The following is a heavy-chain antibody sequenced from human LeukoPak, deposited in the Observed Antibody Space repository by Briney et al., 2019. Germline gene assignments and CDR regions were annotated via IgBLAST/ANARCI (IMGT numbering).Heavy chain of an antibody. Sequence: SETLSLTCAVYGGSFSGYYRSWIRQPPGKGLEWIGEINHSGSTNYNPSLKSRVTISVDTSKNQFSLKLSSVTAADTAVYYCARHSYDYVWGSYRYSGTSGYFDYWGQGTLVTVSS. V-gene: IGHV4-34*01. J-gene: IGHJ4*02. CDR2: INHSGST. CDR3: ARHSYDYVWGSYRYSGTSGYFDY. D-gene: IGHD3-16*02. CDR1: GGSFSGYY.